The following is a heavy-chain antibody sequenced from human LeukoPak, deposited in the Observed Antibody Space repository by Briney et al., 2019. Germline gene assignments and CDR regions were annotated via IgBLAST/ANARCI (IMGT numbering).Heavy chain of an antibody. CDR1: RVSISSRSYY. CDR3: ARTRYYYNSRSYGAPYYFDY. V-gene: IGHV4-39*01. D-gene: IGHD3-10*01. Sequence: SETLSLTCTVSRVSISSRSYYWGWIRQPPGKGLEWIGSLYYSGSTYYNPSLKSRVTISVDTSKNQFSLKLSSVTAADTAVYYCARTRYYYNSRSYGAPYYFDYWGQGTLVTVSS. CDR2: LYYSGST. J-gene: IGHJ4*02.